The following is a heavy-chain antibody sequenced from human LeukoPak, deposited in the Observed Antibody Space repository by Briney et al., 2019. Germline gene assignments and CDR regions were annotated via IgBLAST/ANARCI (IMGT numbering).Heavy chain of an antibody. J-gene: IGHJ6*02. Sequence: GGSLRLSCAASGFTFSSYSMNWVRQAPGKRLEWVSYISSSSSTIYYADSVKGRFTISRDNAKNSLYLQMNSLRAEDTAVYYCAIHATYYYYGMDVWGQGTTVTVSS. CDR1: GFTFSSYS. CDR3: AIHATYYYYGMDV. CDR2: ISSSSSTI. V-gene: IGHV3-48*01.